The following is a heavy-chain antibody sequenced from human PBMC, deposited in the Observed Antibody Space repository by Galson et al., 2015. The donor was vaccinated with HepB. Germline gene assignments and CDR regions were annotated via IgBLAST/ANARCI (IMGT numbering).Heavy chain of an antibody. V-gene: IGHV3-48*01. Sequence: SLRLSCAASGFIFSTYSMNWVRQAPGKGLEWVSYISSSGTTMYYADSVRGRFTISRDNAKNSLFLQMNSLRAEDTAVYYCAKEAPGFSTNWGLGTLVTVFS. D-gene: IGHD3-3*02. CDR1: GFIFSTYS. CDR3: AKEAPGFSTN. CDR2: ISSSGTTM. J-gene: IGHJ4*02.